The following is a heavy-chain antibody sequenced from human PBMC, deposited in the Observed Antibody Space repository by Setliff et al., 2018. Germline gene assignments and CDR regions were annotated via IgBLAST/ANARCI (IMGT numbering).Heavy chain of an antibody. V-gene: IGHV4-34*01. J-gene: IGHJ6*03. Sequence: SETLSLTCSVYGESFSNNYWSWIRQTPGKGLEWIGESNHGGSTSYHPSLKSRLTMSVDTSKNQFSLKLTSVTAADTAVYYCARANKKLDYYYYYYMDVWGTGTSVTVSS. D-gene: IGHD1-1*01. CDR1: GESFSNNY. CDR2: SNHGGST. CDR3: ARANKKLDYYYYYYMDV.